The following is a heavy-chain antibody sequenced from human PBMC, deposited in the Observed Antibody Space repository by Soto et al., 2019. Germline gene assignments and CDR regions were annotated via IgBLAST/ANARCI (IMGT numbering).Heavy chain of an antibody. Sequence: ASAKVSCKASGYTFTSYAMHWVRQAPGQRLEWMGWINAGNGNTKYSQKFQGRVTITRDTSASTAYMELNSLRAEDTAGYYCARDGGAKKGNKIYFFAYWGRGSLVLVSS. CDR2: INAGNGNT. CDR3: ARDGGAKKGNKIYFFAY. J-gene: IGHJ4*02. D-gene: IGHD3-16*01. CDR1: GYTFTSYA. V-gene: IGHV1-3*01.